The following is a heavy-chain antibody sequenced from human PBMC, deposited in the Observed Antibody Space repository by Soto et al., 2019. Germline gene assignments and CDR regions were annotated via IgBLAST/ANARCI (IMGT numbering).Heavy chain of an antibody. Sequence: QVQLVQSGAEVKKPGSSVKVSCKASGGTFSSYAISWVRQAPGQGLEWMGGIIPIFGTANYAQKFQGRVTITASESTSTANMALGRLRYEDKAVYGCAGSVAKYYYNGMAVWGQGPKVSVS. CDR2: IIPIFGTA. D-gene: IGHD5-12*01. V-gene: IGHV1-69*12. CDR1: GGTFSSYA. J-gene: IGHJ6*01. CDR3: AGSVAKYYYNGMAV.